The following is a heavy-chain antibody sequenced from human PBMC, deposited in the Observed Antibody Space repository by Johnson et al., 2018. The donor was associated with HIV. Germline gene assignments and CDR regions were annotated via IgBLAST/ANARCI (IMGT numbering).Heavy chain of an antibody. CDR2: ISYDGSNK. CDR3: ARRAYYYDSSGYYSHAFDI. CDR1: GFTFSSYA. J-gene: IGHJ3*02. D-gene: IGHD3-22*01. V-gene: IGHV3-30*04. Sequence: QVQLVESGGGVVQPGRSLRLSCAASGFTFSSYAMHWVRQAPGTGLEWVAVISYDGSNKYYADSVKGRFTISRDNAKNTLYLQMNSQRAEDTAVYYCARRAYYYDSSGYYSHAFDIWGQGTMVTVSS.